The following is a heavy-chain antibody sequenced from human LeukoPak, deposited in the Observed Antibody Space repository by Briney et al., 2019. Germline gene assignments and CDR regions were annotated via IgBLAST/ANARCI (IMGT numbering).Heavy chain of an antibody. D-gene: IGHD3-9*01. CDR2: IYHSGST. Sequence: SETLSLTCADSGYSISSGYYWGWIRQPPGKGLEWIGSIYHSGSTYYNPSLKSRVTISVDTSKNQFSLKLSSVTAADTAVYYCARQDYDILTGYYGYYLDYWGQGTLVTVSS. CDR3: ARQDYDILTGYYGYYLDY. V-gene: IGHV4-38-2*01. CDR1: GYSISSGYY. J-gene: IGHJ4*02.